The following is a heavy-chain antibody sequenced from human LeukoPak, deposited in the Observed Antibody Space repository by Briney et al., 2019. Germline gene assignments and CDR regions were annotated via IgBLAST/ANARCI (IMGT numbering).Heavy chain of an antibody. D-gene: IGHD1-26*01. CDR2: INHSGST. J-gene: IGHJ5*02. CDR1: GGSISSYY. V-gene: IGHV4-34*01. CDR3: ARGGSGSCGSYTINNWFDP. Sequence: SETLSLTCTVSGGSISSYYWSWIRQPPGKGLEWIGEINHSGSTNYNPSLKSRVTISVDTSKNQFSLKLSSVTAADTAVYYCARGGSGSCGSYTINNWFDPWGQGTLVTVSS.